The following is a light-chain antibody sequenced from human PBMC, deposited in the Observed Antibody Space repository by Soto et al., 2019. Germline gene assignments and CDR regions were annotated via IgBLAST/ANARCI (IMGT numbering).Light chain of an antibody. Sequence: VVTQSPSASASLGASVKLTCTLSSGHSTYAIAWHQQQPEKGPRYLMNLNSDGRHTKGDGIPDRFSGSSSGTERYLTIAGLQSEDEADYYCQTWGTGILVFGGGTKLTVL. CDR1: SGHSTYA. V-gene: IGLV4-69*01. CDR2: LNSDGRH. J-gene: IGLJ2*01. CDR3: QTWGTGILV.